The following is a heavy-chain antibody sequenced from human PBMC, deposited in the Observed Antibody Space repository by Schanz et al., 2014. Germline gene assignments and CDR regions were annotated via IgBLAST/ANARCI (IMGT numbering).Heavy chain of an antibody. CDR2: IIPIHGIV. Sequence: QVQLVQSGAEVKKPGSSMKVSCKASGGTFSTYPINWLRQAPGQGLEWMGRIIPIHGIVNYAQRFQGRVRITADKSTRASIMQLSSRTADDAAVYCGTRGGGPEDVFDIWGQGTMLTVSS. D-gene: IGHD2-15*01. J-gene: IGHJ3*02. CDR1: GGTFSTYP. V-gene: IGHV1-69*02. CDR3: TRGGGPEDVFDI.